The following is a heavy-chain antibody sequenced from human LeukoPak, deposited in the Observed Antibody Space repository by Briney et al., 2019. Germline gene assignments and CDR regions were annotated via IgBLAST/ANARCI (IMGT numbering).Heavy chain of an antibody. Sequence: SETLSLTCAVYGGSFSGYYWSWIRQPPGKGLEWIGEINHSGSTNYNPSLKSRVTISVDTSKNQFSLKLSSVTAADTAVYYCARDLIFAKWYSDLWGRGTLVTVSS. CDR2: INHSGST. V-gene: IGHV4-34*01. CDR3: ARDLIFAKWYSDL. CDR1: GGSFSGYY. J-gene: IGHJ2*01.